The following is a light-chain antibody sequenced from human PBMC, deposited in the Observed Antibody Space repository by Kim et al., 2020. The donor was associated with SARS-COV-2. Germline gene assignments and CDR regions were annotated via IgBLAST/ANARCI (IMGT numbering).Light chain of an antibody. CDR2: YAS. Sequence: ASVGDRVTITCQASQDISNRLNWYQQKPGKAPNLLIYYASTLETGVPSRFSGSGSGTDFTFTISSLQPEDIATYYCQQYASHPSTFGQGTRLEIK. J-gene: IGKJ5*01. CDR3: QQYASHPST. CDR1: QDISNR. V-gene: IGKV1-33*01.